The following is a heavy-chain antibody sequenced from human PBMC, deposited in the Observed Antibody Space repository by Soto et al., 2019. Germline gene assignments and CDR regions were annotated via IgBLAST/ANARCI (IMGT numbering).Heavy chain of an antibody. Sequence: ASVKVSCKASGYIFINYGITWVRQAPGQGLEWMGWISGYNGNTKYADKLQGRVTMTTDTSTTTAYMELRSLRSDDTAVYYCARDEVPAANWLDRWGQGTLVTVS. D-gene: IGHD2-2*01. V-gene: IGHV1-18*01. CDR2: ISGYNGNT. J-gene: IGHJ5*02. CDR3: ARDEVPAANWLDR. CDR1: GYIFINYG.